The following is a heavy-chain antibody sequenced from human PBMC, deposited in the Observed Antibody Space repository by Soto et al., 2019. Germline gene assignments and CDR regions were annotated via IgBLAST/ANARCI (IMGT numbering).Heavy chain of an antibody. Sequence: QVHLQESGPGLVKPSETLSLTCSVSGVSTSNHYWTWIRKPPGQGPEWIGCIYYRGTTNYNASFTSRVTISVDTSQNQFSLTLTSVTTADTAVYYCARVGGRPYHDHEFDYWGQGILVTVSS. CDR3: ARVGGRPYHDHEFDY. CDR1: GVSTSNHY. V-gene: IGHV4-59*11. J-gene: IGHJ4*02. CDR2: IYYRGTT. D-gene: IGHD2-2*01.